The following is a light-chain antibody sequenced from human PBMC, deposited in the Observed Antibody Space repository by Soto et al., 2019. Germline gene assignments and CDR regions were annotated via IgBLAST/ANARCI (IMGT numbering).Light chain of an antibody. CDR1: QGIRNA. Sequence: DIQMTQSPSSLSASVGDRVTITCRSSQGIRNALAWYQQKPGKAPKRLIYAVSTLQSGVPSRFSGTVSGTEFTLTINSLQPDDFATYYCLQHNSLPLTFGQGTKLEIK. CDR2: AVS. CDR3: LQHNSLPLT. J-gene: IGKJ2*01. V-gene: IGKV1-17*01.